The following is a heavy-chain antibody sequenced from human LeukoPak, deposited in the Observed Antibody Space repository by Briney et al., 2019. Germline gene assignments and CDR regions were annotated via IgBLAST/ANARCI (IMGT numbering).Heavy chain of an antibody. CDR1: GGSFSGYY. Sequence: SETLSLTCAVYGGSFSGYYWSWIRQPPGKGLEWIGEINHSGSTNYNPSLKSRVTISVDTSKNQFSLKLSSVTAADTAVYYCASLQVAGTHYFDYWGQGTLVTVSS. D-gene: IGHD6-19*01. J-gene: IGHJ4*02. CDR2: INHSGST. CDR3: ASLQVAGTHYFDY. V-gene: IGHV4-34*01.